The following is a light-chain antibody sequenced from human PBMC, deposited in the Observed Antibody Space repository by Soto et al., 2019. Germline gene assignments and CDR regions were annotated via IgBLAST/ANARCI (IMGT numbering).Light chain of an antibody. CDR3: QQGDSFPLT. V-gene: IGKV1-12*01. CDR2: IVS. CDR1: QDIKNW. Sequence: DVQMTQSPSSVSASIGDRVTITCRASQDIKNWLAWYQQKPGKAPRVLVSIVSSLQSGVPSRFSGSRSETEFTLTIISLQPEDSATYYCQQGDSFPLTFGGGTKV. J-gene: IGKJ4*01.